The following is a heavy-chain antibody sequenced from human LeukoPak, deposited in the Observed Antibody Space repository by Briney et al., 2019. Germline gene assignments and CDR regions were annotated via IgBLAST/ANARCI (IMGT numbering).Heavy chain of an antibody. CDR3: ARARSEFDF. D-gene: IGHD3-16*01. CDR2: INTDGSAT. J-gene: IGHJ4*02. CDR1: GFTFDDYA. Sequence: PGGSLRLSCAASGFTFDDYAMHWVRQAPGKGLVWVSRINTDGSATTYADSVKGRFTISRDNAKNTLYLQMNSLRAEDTAVYYCARARSEFDFWGQGTLVTVSS. V-gene: IGHV3-74*03.